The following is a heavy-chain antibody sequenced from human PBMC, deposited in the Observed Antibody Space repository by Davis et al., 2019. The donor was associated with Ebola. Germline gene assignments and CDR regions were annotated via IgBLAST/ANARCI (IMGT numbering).Heavy chain of an antibody. J-gene: IGHJ4*02. V-gene: IGHV1-46*01. CDR3: ARDAIVGATRYFDY. Sequence: ASVKVSCKASGYTFTSYGISWVRQAPGQGLEWMGIINPSGGSTSYAQKFQGRVTMTRDTSTSTVYMELSSLRSEDTAVYYCARDAIVGATRYFDYWGQGTLVTVSS. D-gene: IGHD1-26*01. CDR1: GYTFTSYG. CDR2: INPSGGST.